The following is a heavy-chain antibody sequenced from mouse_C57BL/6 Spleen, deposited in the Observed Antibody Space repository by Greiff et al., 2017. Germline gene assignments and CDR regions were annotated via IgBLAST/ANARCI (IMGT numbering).Heavy chain of an antibody. CDR3: ARDYDEAWFAY. V-gene: IGHV3-6*01. Sequence: EVKLVESGPGLVKPSQSLSLTCSVTGYSITSGYYWNWIRQFPGNKLEWMGYISYDGSNNYNPSLKNRISITRDTSKNQCFLKLNSVTTEDTATYYCARDYDEAWFAYWGQGTLVTVSA. D-gene: IGHD2-12*01. CDR1: GYSITSGYY. CDR2: ISYDGSN. J-gene: IGHJ3*01.